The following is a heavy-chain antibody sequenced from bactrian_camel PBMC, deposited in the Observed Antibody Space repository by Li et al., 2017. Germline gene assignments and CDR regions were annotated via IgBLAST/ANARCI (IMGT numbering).Heavy chain of an antibody. CDR3: MRTIRGEGDFTY. CDR2: INRDGTT. J-gene: IGHJ4*01. D-gene: IGHD2*01. CDR1: GYGFGNCG. Sequence: VQLVESGGGSVQAGGSLKLSCLASGYGFGNCGGMAWYRQGPGKERVPVPIINRDGTTKYVDSVKGRFAVSQDNTKNTAYLQMNSLKPEDTGVYYCMRTIRGEGDFTYWGQGTQVTVS. V-gene: IGHV3S53*01.